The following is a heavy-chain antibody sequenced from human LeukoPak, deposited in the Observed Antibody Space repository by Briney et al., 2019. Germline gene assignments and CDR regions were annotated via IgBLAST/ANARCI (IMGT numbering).Heavy chain of an antibody. CDR2: INHSGST. V-gene: IGHV4-34*01. D-gene: IGHD4/OR15-4a*01. Sequence: SETLSLTCAVYGGSFSGYYWSWIRQPPGKGLEWIGEINHSGSTNYNPSLKSRVTISVDTSKNQFSLKLSSVTAADTAVYYCARDMVKWNFDYWGQGTLVTVSS. CDR3: ARDMVKWNFDY. J-gene: IGHJ4*02. CDR1: GGSFSGYY.